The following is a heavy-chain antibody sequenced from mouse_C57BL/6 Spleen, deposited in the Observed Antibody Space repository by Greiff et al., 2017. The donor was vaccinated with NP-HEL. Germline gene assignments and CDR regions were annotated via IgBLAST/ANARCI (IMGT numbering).Heavy chain of an antibody. J-gene: IGHJ4*01. D-gene: IGHD1-1*02. CDR1: GFTFTDYY. CDR2: IRNKANGYTT. Sequence: DVKLVESGGGLVQPGGSLSLSCAASGFTFTDYYMSWVRQPPGKALEWLGFIRNKANGYTTEYSASVKGRFTISRDNSQSILYLQMNALRAEDSATYYCARFSGSYCPYAMDYWGQGTSVTVSS. V-gene: IGHV7-3*01. CDR3: ARFSGSYCPYAMDY.